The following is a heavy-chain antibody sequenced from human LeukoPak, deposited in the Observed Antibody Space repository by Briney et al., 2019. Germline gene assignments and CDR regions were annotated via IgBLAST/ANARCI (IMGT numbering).Heavy chain of an antibody. CDR2: IYSGGST. J-gene: IGHJ3*02. Sequence: GGSLRLSCAASGFTVSSNYMSWVRQAPGKGLEWVSVIYSGGSTYYADSVKGRFTISRDNSKNTLYLQMNSLRAEDTAVYYCARDGGSTSSNPAFDIWGQGTMVTVSS. V-gene: IGHV3-53*01. D-gene: IGHD2-2*01. CDR1: GFTVSSNY. CDR3: ARDGGSTSSNPAFDI.